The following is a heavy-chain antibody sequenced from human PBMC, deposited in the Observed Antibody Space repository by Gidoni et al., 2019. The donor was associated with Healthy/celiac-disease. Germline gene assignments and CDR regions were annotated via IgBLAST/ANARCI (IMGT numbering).Heavy chain of an antibody. CDR3: AKVSGSFPGYYYYYMDV. D-gene: IGHD1-26*01. Sequence: EVQLLESGGGLLQPGGSLRLSCAASGFTFSSYAMSWVRQAPGKVLECVSAISGSGGSTYYADSVKGRFTISRDNSKNTLYLQMNSLRAEDTAVYYCAKVSGSFPGYYYYYMDVWGKGTTVTVSS. J-gene: IGHJ6*03. CDR1: GFTFSSYA. V-gene: IGHV3-23*01. CDR2: ISGSGGST.